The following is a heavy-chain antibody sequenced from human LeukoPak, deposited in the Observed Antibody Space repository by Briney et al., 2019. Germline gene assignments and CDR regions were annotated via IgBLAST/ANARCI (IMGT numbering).Heavy chain of an antibody. J-gene: IGHJ5*02. Sequence: SETLSLTCAVYGGSFGGYYWSWIRQPPGKGLEWIGEINHSGSTNYSPSLKSRATISVDTSKNQFSLKLSSVTAADTAVYYCARGSAELYCSSTSCYTGDWFDPWGQGTLVTVSS. V-gene: IGHV4-34*01. CDR1: GGSFGGYY. CDR2: INHSGST. CDR3: ARGSAELYCSSTSCYTGDWFDP. D-gene: IGHD2-2*02.